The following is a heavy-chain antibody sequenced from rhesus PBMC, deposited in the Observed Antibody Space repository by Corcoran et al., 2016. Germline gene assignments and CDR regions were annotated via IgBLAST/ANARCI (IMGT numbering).Heavy chain of an antibody. J-gene: IGHJ4*01. CDR1: GYTFTELS. Sequence: EVQLVQSGAEVKKPGASVKVSCKVSGYTFTELSMHWVRQAPGKGLEWVGGVGPVEGEIIHAEKFQGRVTMTEDTSTDTAYMELSSLRSEDTAVYYCATPVSWGAAFDYWGQGVLVTVSS. V-gene: IGHV1-156*01. CDR3: ATPVSWGAAFDY. D-gene: IGHD3-34*01. CDR2: VGPVEGEI.